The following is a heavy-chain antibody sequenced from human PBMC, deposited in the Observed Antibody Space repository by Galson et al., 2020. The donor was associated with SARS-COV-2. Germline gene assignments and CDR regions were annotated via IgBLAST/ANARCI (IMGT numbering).Heavy chain of an antibody. J-gene: IGHJ4*02. CDR3: AREGEVAEAENNLDY. Sequence: GRSLRLSWAPSAFTFTSLVMHCVRQAPGKLLGWEAATWLAGSNKYYADSMKGRFTISRDNSKNTLYLQMNSLRAEDTAVYFCAREGEVAEAENNLDYWGQGTLVTVSS. CDR1: AFTFTSLV. D-gene: IGHD6-13*01. V-gene: IGHV3-33*01. CDR2: TWLAGSNK.